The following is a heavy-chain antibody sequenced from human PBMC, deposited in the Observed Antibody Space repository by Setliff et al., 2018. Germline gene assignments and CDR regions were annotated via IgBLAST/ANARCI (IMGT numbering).Heavy chain of an antibody. CDR1: GGSISSYF. Sequence: PSETLSLTCSVSGGSISSYFWNWVRQPAGKKLEWIGRIHASGSPDYNPSFKSRVTISRDTSTNQFSLKLGSVTAADTAVYYCARERYFDWFFEDWGHGTLVTVSS. D-gene: IGHD3-9*01. CDR3: ARERYFDWFFED. V-gene: IGHV4-4*07. J-gene: IGHJ4*01. CDR2: IHASGSP.